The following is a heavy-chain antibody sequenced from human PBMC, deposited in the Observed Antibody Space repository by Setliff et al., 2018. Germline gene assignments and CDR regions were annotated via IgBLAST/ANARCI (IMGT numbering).Heavy chain of an antibody. D-gene: IGHD3-3*01. V-gene: IGHV3-21*01. J-gene: IGHJ3*02. Sequence: GGSLRLSCAASGFTFRSYTMNWVRQAPGKGLEWVSSISTSSYPYYADSVKGRFTISRDNAKTSANLQMNSLRAEDTAVYYCARVASWSGQNDAFDIWGQGTMVTVSS. CDR2: ISTSSYP. CDR3: ARVASWSGQNDAFDI. CDR1: GFTFRSYT.